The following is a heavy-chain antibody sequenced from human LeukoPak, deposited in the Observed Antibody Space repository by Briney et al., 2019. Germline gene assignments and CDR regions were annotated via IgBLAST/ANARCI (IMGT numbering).Heavy chain of an antibody. CDR3: AKGLNFVIVGGFDY. CDR2: ISWNSGSI. Sequence: SLRLSCAASGFTFDDYAMHWVRQAPGKGLEWVSGISWNSGSIGYADSVKGRFTISRDNAKNSLYLQMNSLRAEDTALYYCAKGLNFVIVGGFDYWGQGTLVTVSS. J-gene: IGHJ4*02. V-gene: IGHV3-9*01. CDR1: GFTFDDYA. D-gene: IGHD2/OR15-2a*01.